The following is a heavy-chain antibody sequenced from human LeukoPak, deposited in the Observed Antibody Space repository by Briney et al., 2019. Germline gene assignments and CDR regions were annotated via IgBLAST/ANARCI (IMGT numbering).Heavy chain of an antibody. D-gene: IGHD6-19*01. J-gene: IGHJ3*01. CDR1: GFTFDDYA. V-gene: IGHV3-9*01. CDR3: AKSNPRYTSGWTVIAYAFDV. Sequence: PGGSLRLSCAASGFTFDDYAMHWVRQAPGKGLEWVSGISWNSGNIGYADSVKGRFTISRDNAKNSLFLQMNSLRAEDTALYYCAKSNPRYTSGWTVIAYAFDVWGQGTMVTVSS. CDR2: ISWNSGNI.